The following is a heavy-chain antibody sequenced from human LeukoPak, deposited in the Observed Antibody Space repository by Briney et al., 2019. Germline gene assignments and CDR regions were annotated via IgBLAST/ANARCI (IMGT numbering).Heavy chain of an antibody. CDR2: INHSGST. J-gene: IGHJ6*02. CDR3: ARDRIFMSPLYYYGMDV. Sequence: PSETLSLTCAVYGGSFSGYYWSWIRQPPGKGPEWIGEINHSGSTNYNPSLKSRVTISVDTSKNQFSLKLSSVTAADTAVYYCARDRIFMSPLYYYGMDVWGQGTTVTVSS. CDR1: GGSFSGYY. V-gene: IGHV4-34*01. D-gene: IGHD3-3*02.